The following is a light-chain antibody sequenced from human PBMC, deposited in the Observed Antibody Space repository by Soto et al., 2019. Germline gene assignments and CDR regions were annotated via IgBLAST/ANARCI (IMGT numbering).Light chain of an antibody. Sequence: EIVLTLSPGTLSLSQGERATLSCRASQSVRSNFLAWYQQKPGQAPRLLIYGASNRATGIPDRFSGSGSGTDFTLTITRLEPEDFAMYYCQQYGSSPITFGQGTRLEIK. CDR3: QQYGSSPIT. CDR1: QSVRSNF. CDR2: GAS. V-gene: IGKV3-20*01. J-gene: IGKJ5*01.